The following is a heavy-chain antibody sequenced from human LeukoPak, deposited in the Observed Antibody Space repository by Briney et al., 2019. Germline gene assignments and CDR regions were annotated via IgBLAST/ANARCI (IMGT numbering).Heavy chain of an antibody. Sequence: SETLSLTCAVSGGSISSGGYSWSWIRQPPGKGLEWIGYIYHSGSTYYNPSLKSRVTISVDRSKNQFSLKLSSVTAADTAVYYCVSGVVINDYYYYYGMDVWGQGTMVTVSS. CDR3: VSGVVINDYYYYYGMDV. CDR1: GGSISSGGYS. D-gene: IGHD3-3*01. V-gene: IGHV4-30-2*01. J-gene: IGHJ6*02. CDR2: IYHSGST.